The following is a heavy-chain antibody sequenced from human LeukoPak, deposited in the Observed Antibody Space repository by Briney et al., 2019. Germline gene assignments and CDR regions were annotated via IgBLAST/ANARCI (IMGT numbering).Heavy chain of an antibody. CDR2: ISGSGGST. D-gene: IGHD3-10*01. J-gene: IGHJ4*02. Sequence: GGSLRLSCAASGFTFSSYAMSWVRQAPGKGLEWVSAISGSGGSTYYADSVQGRFTISRDNSKNTLYLQMNSLRADDTAVYYCAKGEGCYGSGSYPDYWGQGTLVSVSS. CDR3: AKGEGCYGSGSYPDY. CDR1: GFTFSSYA. V-gene: IGHV3-23*01.